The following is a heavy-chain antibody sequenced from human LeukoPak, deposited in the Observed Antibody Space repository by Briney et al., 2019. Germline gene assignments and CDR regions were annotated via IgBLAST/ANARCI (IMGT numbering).Heavy chain of an antibody. V-gene: IGHV3-7*04. J-gene: IGHJ4*02. Sequence: GGSLRLSCAASGFTFSNYWMSWVRQAPGKGLEFMANIKEAGSEKYYVDSVKGRFTISRDNDKNSVHLQMNNLRAEDTAVYYCARGGGMRSWYDFDYWGQGILVTVSS. D-gene: IGHD6-13*01. CDR2: IKEAGSEK. CDR1: GFTFSNYW. CDR3: ARGGGMRSWYDFDY.